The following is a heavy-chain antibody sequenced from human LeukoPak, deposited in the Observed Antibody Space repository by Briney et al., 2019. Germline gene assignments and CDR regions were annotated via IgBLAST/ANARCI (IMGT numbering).Heavy chain of an antibody. CDR1: GFTFSSYA. CDR3: TRDRLGFDP. J-gene: IGHJ5*02. Sequence: GGSLRLSCAASGFTFSSYAMSWVRQVPGKGLVWVSRIDSDGLTTSYADSVKGRFTISRDNAKNTLYLQMNSLRVEDTAVYYCTRDRLGFDPWGQGTLVTVSS. CDR2: IDSDGLTT. V-gene: IGHV3-74*01.